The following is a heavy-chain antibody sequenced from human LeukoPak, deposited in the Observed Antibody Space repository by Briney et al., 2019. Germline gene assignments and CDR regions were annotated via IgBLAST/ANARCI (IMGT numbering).Heavy chain of an antibody. CDR1: GYTFSSYT. D-gene: IGHD3-10*01. CDR3: AITMATTHGFDY. J-gene: IGHJ4*02. CDR2: IKAYNGNT. Sequence: ASVKVSCKASGYTFSSYTSNWVRQAPGQGLEWLGRIKAYNGNTDYSQNLQGRVIMTTDTSTYTAYMELRSLRSDDTAVYYCAITMATTHGFDYWGQGTLVTVSS. V-gene: IGHV1-18*01.